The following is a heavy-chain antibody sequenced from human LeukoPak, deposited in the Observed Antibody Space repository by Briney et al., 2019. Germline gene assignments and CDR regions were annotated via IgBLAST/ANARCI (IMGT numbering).Heavy chain of an antibody. D-gene: IGHD2-2*01. V-gene: IGHV1-18*01. Sequence: ASVKVSCKASGHTFTSYGISWVRQAPGQGLEWMGWISAYNGNTNYAQKLQGRVTMTTDTSTSTAYMELRSLRSDDTAVYYCARVSTRIVVVPAAMDYWGQGTLVTVSS. J-gene: IGHJ4*02. CDR1: GHTFTSYG. CDR3: ARVSTRIVVVPAAMDY. CDR2: ISAYNGNT.